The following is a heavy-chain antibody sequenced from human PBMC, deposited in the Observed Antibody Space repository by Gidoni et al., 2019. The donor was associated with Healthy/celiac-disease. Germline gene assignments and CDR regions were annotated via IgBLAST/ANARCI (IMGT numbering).Heavy chain of an antibody. J-gene: IGHJ6*02. V-gene: IGHV3-23*01. Sequence: GRFTISRDNSKNTLYLQMNSLRAEDTAVYYCANDGYDDLWSGYYRGMDVWGQGTTVTVSS. D-gene: IGHD3-3*01. CDR3: ANDGYDDLWSGYYRGMDV.